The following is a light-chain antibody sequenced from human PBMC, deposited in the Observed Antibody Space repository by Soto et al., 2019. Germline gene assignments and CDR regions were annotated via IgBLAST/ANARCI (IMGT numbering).Light chain of an antibody. J-gene: IGKJ1*01. CDR2: ETS. CDR3: QHYNSYSVA. CDR1: QGISSW. V-gene: IGKV1-5*01. Sequence: DIQMTQPPSSSSAAVGARVTITCRAGQGISSWLAWYQQKPGKAPKLLIYETSRLHSGVPSRFSGSGSGTEFTLTISSLQPDDFATYYCQHYNSYSVAFGEGTKVDIK.